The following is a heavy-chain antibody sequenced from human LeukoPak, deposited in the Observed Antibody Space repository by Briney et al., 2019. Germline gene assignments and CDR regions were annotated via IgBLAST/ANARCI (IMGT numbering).Heavy chain of an antibody. J-gene: IGHJ4*02. CDR2: ISSSSSYI. Sequence: GGSLRLSCAASGFTFSSYSINWVRQAPGKGLEWVSSISSSSSYIYYADSVKGRFTISRDNAKNSLYLQMNSLRAEDTAVYYCARDSYLRELVAFDYWGQGTLVTVPS. CDR3: ARDSYLRELVAFDY. D-gene: IGHD2-8*02. CDR1: GFTFSSYS. V-gene: IGHV3-21*01.